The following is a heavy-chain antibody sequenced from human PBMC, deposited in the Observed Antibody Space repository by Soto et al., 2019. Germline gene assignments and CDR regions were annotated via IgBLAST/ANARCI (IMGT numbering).Heavy chain of an antibody. D-gene: IGHD3-16*01. Sequence: SETLSLTCTVSGDSLSSYYWSWIRQPPGKGVEWIGYIYYSGTTNYNPSLKSRVTISVDTSKNQFSLNLSSVTAADTTVYFCARASGVSRFILDYWGQRTLVIVSA. CDR1: GDSLSSYY. V-gene: IGHV4-59*01. CDR3: ARASGVSRFILDY. CDR2: IYYSGTT. J-gene: IGHJ4*02.